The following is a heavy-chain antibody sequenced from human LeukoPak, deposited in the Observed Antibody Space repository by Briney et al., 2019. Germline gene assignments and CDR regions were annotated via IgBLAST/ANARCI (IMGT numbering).Heavy chain of an antibody. CDR1: GGSFSGFY. J-gene: IGHJ4*02. Sequence: SETLSLTCAVYGGSFSGFYWSWIRQPPGKGLEWIGEINHSESTNYNPSLKSRVTISVDTSKNQFSLKLSSVTAADTAVYYCARADYGLKYYFDNWGEGTLVTVSS. V-gene: IGHV4-34*01. CDR2: INHSEST. CDR3: ARADYGLKYYFDN. D-gene: IGHD4-17*01.